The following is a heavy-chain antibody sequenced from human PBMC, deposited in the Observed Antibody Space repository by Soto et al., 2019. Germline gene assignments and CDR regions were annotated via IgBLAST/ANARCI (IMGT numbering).Heavy chain of an antibody. J-gene: IGHJ4*02. V-gene: IGHV3-74*01. CDR3: ASGGSSLNFDS. CDR1: GFTFSTYW. CDR2: INLDGSST. D-gene: IGHD6-6*01. Sequence: LRLSCAASGFTFSTYWMHWVRHVPGKGLFWVSRINLDGSSTSYADSVKGRFTISRDNAKNTLYLQMNSLRAEDTAVYYCASGGSSLNFDSWGQGTLVTVSS.